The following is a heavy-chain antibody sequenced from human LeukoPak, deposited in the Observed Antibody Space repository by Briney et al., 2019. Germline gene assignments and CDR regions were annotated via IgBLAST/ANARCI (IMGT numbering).Heavy chain of an antibody. CDR3: AKRAQRTYYYDSSGYMFDY. Sequence: GGSLRLSCLGSGFTFATAWMSWVRQAPGKGLEWVGRIKETTYGGTTYYAAPVRGRFTISRDDSKNTLYLQMNSLRAEDTAVYYCAKRAQRTYYYDSSGYMFDYWGQGTLVTVSS. CDR2: IKETTYGGTT. CDR1: GFTFATAW. V-gene: IGHV3-15*01. D-gene: IGHD3-22*01. J-gene: IGHJ4*02.